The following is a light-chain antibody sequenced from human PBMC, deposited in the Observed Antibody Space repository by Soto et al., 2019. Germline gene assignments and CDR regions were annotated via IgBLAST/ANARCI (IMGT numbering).Light chain of an antibody. V-gene: IGKV3-20*01. Sequence: EIQLTQSPGTLSPSPGERATLSCRASQSVSNTYLAWYQHKPDQAPRLLIYGASDRATGTADRFSGSGSVTDFTLIISSLEPADFALSYCQQYGNSPVTFGQGTKLEIK. J-gene: IGKJ2*01. CDR1: QSVSNTY. CDR2: GAS. CDR3: QQYGNSPVT.